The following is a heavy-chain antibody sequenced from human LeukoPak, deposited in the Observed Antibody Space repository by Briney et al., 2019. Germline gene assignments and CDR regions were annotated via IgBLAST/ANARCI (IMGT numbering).Heavy chain of an antibody. D-gene: IGHD2-2*01. CDR3: ARGRIYCSSTSCYWYYYYYMDV. CDR1: GYTFTSYD. V-gene: IGHV1-8*03. CDR2: MNPNSGNT. Sequence: RASVKVSCKASGYTFTSYDINWVRQATGQGLEWMGWMNPNSGNTGYAQKFQGRVTITRNTSISTAYMELSSLRSEDTAVYYCARGRIYCSSTSCYWYYYYYMDVWGKGTTVTVSS. J-gene: IGHJ6*03.